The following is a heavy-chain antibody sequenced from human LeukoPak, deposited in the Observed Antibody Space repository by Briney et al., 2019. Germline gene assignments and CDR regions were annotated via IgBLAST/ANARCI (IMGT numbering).Heavy chain of an antibody. V-gene: IGHV3-23*01. J-gene: IGHJ4*02. Sequence: PGGSLRLSCAAPGFTFSSYGMTWVRQAPGKGLEWVSAISGSGGTTFYADSVKGRFTISRDNSKNTLYLQMNSLRAEDTAVYYCAKAGPYYFDYWGQGTLVTVSS. CDR2: ISGSGGTT. CDR3: AKAGPYYFDY. CDR1: GFTFSSYG.